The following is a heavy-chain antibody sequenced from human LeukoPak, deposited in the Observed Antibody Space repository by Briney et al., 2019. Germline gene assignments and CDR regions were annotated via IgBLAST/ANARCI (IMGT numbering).Heavy chain of an antibody. CDR1: GGSFSGYY. D-gene: IGHD3-3*01. CDR3: SGYSSGYGMDV. Sequence: SETLSLTCAVCGGSFSGYYWSWIRQPPGKGLEWIGEINHSGSTNYNPSLKSRVTISVDTSKNQFSLKLSSVTAADTAVYYGSGYSSGYGMDVWGQGTTVTVSS. V-gene: IGHV4-34*01. CDR2: INHSGST. J-gene: IGHJ6*02.